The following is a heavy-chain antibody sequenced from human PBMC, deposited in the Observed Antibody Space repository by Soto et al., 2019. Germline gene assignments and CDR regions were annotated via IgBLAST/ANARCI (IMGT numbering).Heavy chain of an antibody. Sequence: GGSLRLSCAASGFTFSSYAMSWVRQAPGEGLEWVSAISGSGGSTYYADSVKGRFTISRDNSKNTLYLQMNSLRAEDTAVYYCAKEGVMITFGGVIVNYFDYWGQGTLVTVSS. CDR3: AKEGVMITFGGVIVNYFDY. CDR2: ISGSGGST. D-gene: IGHD3-16*02. CDR1: GFTFSSYA. J-gene: IGHJ4*02. V-gene: IGHV3-23*01.